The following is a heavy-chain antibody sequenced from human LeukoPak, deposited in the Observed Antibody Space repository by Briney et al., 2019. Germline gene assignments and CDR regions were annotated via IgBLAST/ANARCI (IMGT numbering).Heavy chain of an antibody. CDR1: GFTFSSNW. D-gene: IGHD3-22*01. J-gene: IGHJ4*02. Sequence: GGSLRLSCAASGFTFSSNWLSWVGQGPGKGRKWFSYISRSGSPIYYADSVKGRFTISRDNAKNSLYLQMNSRRAEDTAVYYCARGRTSGYFDYWGQGTLVTVSS. CDR3: ARGRTSGYFDY. CDR2: ISRSGSPI. V-gene: IGHV3-48*04.